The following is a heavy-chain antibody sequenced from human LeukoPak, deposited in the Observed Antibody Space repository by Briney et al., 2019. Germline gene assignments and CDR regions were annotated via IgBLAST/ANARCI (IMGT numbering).Heavy chain of an antibody. J-gene: IGHJ3*02. CDR2: INPSGGST. CDR3: AREDGYDWGEDI. D-gene: IGHD5-24*01. Sequence: ASVKVSCKASGYTFTSYYMHWVRQDPGQGLERMGIINPSGGSTSYAQKFQGRVTMTRDTSTSTVYMELSSLRSEDTAVYYCAREDGYDWGEDIWGQGTMVTVSS. V-gene: IGHV1-46*01. CDR1: GYTFTSYY.